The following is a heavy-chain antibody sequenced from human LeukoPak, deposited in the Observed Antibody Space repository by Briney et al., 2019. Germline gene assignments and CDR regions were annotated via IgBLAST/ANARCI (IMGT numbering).Heavy chain of an antibody. V-gene: IGHV3-11*04. CDR3: AGGTYALDF. CDR1: GFTFSDYY. CDR2: ITNVGDGI. D-gene: IGHD4-17*01. J-gene: IGHJ4*02. Sequence: GGSLRLSCVASGFTFSDYYMAWVRQAPGKGLDWVSYITNVGDGIYYADSVKGRFTMSRDNSKNTLYLQMNSLRAEDTAVYYCAGGTYALDFWGQGTLVTVSS.